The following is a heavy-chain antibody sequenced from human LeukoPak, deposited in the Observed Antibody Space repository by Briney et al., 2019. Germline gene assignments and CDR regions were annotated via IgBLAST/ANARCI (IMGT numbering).Heavy chain of an antibody. J-gene: IGHJ4*02. CDR2: IYHSGST. V-gene: IGHV4-38-2*02. Sequence: SETLSLTCTVSGYSISSGYYWGWIRQPPGKGLEWIGSIYHSGSTYYNPSLKSRVTISVDTSKNQFSLKLSSVTAADTAVYYCARDNAHYDSSGCFDYWGQGTLVTVSS. CDR3: ARDNAHYDSSGCFDY. D-gene: IGHD3-22*01. CDR1: GYSISSGYY.